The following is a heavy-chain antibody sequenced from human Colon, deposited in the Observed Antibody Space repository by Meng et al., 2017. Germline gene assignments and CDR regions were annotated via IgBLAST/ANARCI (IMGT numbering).Heavy chain of an antibody. CDR1: GFTFSNYA. CDR3: AKDPADKYDSSGYRHFDD. CDR2: ISGTGDST. Sequence: GESLKISCAASGFTFSNYAMNWVRQAPGKGLEWVSSISGTGDSTYYADSVKGRFTISRDNSKNTLSLQMNSLRGEDTAVYYCAKDPADKYDSSGYRHFDDWGQGTLVTVSS. J-gene: IGHJ4*02. V-gene: IGHV3-23*01. D-gene: IGHD3-22*01.